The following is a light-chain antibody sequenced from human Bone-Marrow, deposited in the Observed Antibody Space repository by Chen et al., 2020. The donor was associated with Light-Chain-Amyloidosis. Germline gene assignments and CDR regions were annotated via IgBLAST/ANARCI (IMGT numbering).Light chain of an antibody. J-gene: IGLJ3*02. CDR1: NIRSTS. CDR3: QVWDRSSDRPV. V-gene: IGLV3-21*02. Sequence: SYVLTQPSSVSVAPGQTATIAWGGNNIRSTSVHWYQQTPGQAPLLVVYDDSARPSGIPERLSGSNAGNTATLTISRVEAGDEADYYCQVWDRSSDRPVFGGGTKLTVL. CDR2: DDS.